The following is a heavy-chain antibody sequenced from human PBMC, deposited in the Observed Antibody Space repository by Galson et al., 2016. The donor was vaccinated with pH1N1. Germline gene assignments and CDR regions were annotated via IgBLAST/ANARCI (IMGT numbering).Heavy chain of an antibody. CDR2: IIRMFGTP. V-gene: IGHV1-69*06. CDR1: GGTFSKYG. D-gene: IGHD2-8*02. CDR3: ATGESSSADSLVGYRSYFDY. Sequence: SVKASCKASGGTFSKYGISWVRQAPGQGLEWLGGIIRMFGTPNYAQEFQGRVTITADKSTRPAYQELSSLRSEDPAVYFCATGESSSADSLVGYRSYFDYWGQGTLVTVSS. J-gene: IGHJ4*02.